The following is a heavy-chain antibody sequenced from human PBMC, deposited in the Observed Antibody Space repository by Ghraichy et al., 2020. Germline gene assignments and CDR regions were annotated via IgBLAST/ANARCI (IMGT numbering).Heavy chain of an antibody. D-gene: IGHD3-3*01. CDR3: AKVARFLEAKYFDY. J-gene: IGHJ4*02. CDR1: GFTFSSSA. Sequence: LSLTCAAPGFTFSSSAMSWVRQAPGKGLEWVSAISGSGGSTYYADSVKGRFTISRDNSKNTLYLQMNSLRAEDTAVYYCAKVARFLEAKYFDYWGQGTLVTVSS. CDR2: ISGSGGST. V-gene: IGHV3-23*01.